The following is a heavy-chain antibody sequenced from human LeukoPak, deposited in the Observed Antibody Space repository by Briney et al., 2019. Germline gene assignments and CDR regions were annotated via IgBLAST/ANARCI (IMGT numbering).Heavy chain of an antibody. CDR2: ISTDGTNK. J-gene: IGHJ6*03. D-gene: IGHD6-19*01. Sequence: GGSLRLSCAASGFTFSASAIHAVRQAPGKGLEWVAVISTDGTNKFYADSVKGRFTISRGNSKNTLYLQLSSLGADDAAVYYCARAGISGRLEPLYYYYYYMDVWGRGTSVTVSS. V-gene: IGHV3-30*04. CDR3: ARAGISGRLEPLYYYYYYMDV. CDR1: GFTFSASA.